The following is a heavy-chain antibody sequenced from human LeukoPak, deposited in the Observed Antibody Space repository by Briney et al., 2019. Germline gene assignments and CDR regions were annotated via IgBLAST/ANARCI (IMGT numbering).Heavy chain of an antibody. CDR2: ISAYNGNT. CDR1: GYTFTSYG. V-gene: IGHV1-18*01. D-gene: IGHD3-10*01. CDR3: ARGRLLWFGELLSGFDP. Sequence: ASVKVSCKASGYTFTSYGISWVRQAPGQGLEWMGWISAYNGNTNYAQKLQGRVTMTTDTFTSTAYMELRSLRSDDTAVYYCARGRLLWFGELLSGFDPWGQGTLVTVSS. J-gene: IGHJ5*02.